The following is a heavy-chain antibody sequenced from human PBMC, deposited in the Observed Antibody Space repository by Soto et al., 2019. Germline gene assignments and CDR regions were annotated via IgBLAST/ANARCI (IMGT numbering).Heavy chain of an antibody. CDR1: GYTFTSYG. CDR2: ISAYNGNT. Sequence: QVQLVQSGAEVKKPGASVKVSCKASGYTFTSYGISWVRQAPGQGLEWMGWISAYNGNTNYAQKLQGRVTMTTDTSTSTGYMELRSLRSDDTAVYYCARVIPTDYDYIWGSYFYDYWGQGTLVTVSS. J-gene: IGHJ4*02. CDR3: ARVIPTDYDYIWGSYFYDY. D-gene: IGHD3-16*01. V-gene: IGHV1-18*01.